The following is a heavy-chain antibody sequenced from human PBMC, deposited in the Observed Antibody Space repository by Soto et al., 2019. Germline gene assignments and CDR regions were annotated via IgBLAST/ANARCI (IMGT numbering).Heavy chain of an antibody. J-gene: IGHJ4*02. V-gene: IGHV1-8*01. CDR3: ARGGSRHPFDY. CDR2: MNPNSGNT. D-gene: IGHD6-13*01. Sequence: ASVKVSCKASGYPFTSYDMNWVRQATGQGLEWMGWMNPNSGNTGYAQKFQGRVTMTRNTSISTAYMELRSLRSDDTAVYYCARGGSRHPFDYWGQGTLVTVSS. CDR1: GYPFTSYD.